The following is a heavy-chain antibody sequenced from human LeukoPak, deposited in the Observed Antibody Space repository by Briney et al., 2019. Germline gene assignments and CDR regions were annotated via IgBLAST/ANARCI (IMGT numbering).Heavy chain of an antibody. Sequence: GGSLRLSCAASGFTFSSYWMSWVRQAPGKGLEWVANIKQDGSEKYYVDSVKGRFTISRDNAKNSLYLQMNSLRAEDTAVYYCARGDDYGDLYYFDYWGQGTLVTVSS. CDR1: GFTFSSYW. D-gene: IGHD4-17*01. V-gene: IGHV3-7*01. CDR2: IKQDGSEK. CDR3: ARGDDYGDLYYFDY. J-gene: IGHJ4*02.